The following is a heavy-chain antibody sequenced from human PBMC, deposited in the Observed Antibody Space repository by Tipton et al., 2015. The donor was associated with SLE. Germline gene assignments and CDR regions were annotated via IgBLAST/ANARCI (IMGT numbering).Heavy chain of an antibody. J-gene: IGHJ4*02. CDR1: GDSITCFNQY. D-gene: IGHD1-26*01. CDR3: VRINSGASRLFDY. CDR2: LYHSGDT. Sequence: GLVKPSETLSLTCTVSGDSITCFNQYWGWIRQPPGRRLEYLASLYHSGDTYYNPSLRSRLTISMDTSKNQFSLRLRSVTAADTAVYYCVRINSGASRLFDYWGQGMLVAVSS. V-gene: IGHV4-39*01.